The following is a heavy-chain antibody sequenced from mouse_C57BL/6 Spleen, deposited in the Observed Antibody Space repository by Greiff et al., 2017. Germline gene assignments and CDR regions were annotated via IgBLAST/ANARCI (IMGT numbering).Heavy chain of an antibody. V-gene: IGHV1-18*01. J-gene: IGHJ1*03. CDR3: ARSDYYGSSYDGWYFDV. CDR1: GYTFTDYN. CDR2: INPNNGGT. Sequence: VQLKESGPELVKPGASVKIPCKASGYTFTDYNMDWVKQSHGKSLEWIGDINPNNGGTIYNQKFKGKATLTVDKSSSTAYMERRSLTSEDTAVYYCARSDYYGSSYDGWYFDVWGTGTTVTVSS. D-gene: IGHD1-1*01.